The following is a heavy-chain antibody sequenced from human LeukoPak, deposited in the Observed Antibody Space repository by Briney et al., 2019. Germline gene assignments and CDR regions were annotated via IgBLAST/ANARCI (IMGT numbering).Heavy chain of an antibody. CDR3: ATVFDF. V-gene: IGHV3-74*01. Sequence: GGSLRLSCTTSKFTISNSWMHWVRHVPGKGLAWVSGINHDGSRTFYADSVKGRFTISRDSARNILYLQMDSLRAEDTAVYYCATVFDFWGQGTLVTVSS. CDR1: KFTISNSW. CDR2: INHDGSRT. J-gene: IGHJ4*02.